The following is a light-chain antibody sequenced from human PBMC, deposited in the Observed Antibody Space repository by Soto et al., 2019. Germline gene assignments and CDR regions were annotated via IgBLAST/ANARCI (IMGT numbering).Light chain of an antibody. Sequence: IVMTQSPATLSVSPGDRATLSCRASQSVGSSLAWYQQKPGQAPKLLIYDASTWASVIPARFSGSGSGTESTPTISSLHSEDFTVYYWQQYVNCIHSFGQGTKLEI. V-gene: IGKV3-15*01. CDR1: QSVGSS. J-gene: IGKJ2*01. CDR3: QQYVNCIHS. CDR2: DAS.